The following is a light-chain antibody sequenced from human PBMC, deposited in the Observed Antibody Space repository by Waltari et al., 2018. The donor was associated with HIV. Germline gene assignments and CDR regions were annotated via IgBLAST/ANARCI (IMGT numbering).Light chain of an antibody. V-gene: IGLV3-1*01. CDR1: DLGDSY. J-gene: IGLJ3*02. Sequence: SYDLTQPSSMSVSPGQTASIPCSGYDLGDSYVCGYQQRPGRSPVLVIYQHTKRPSGIHERFSGANSGNTASLTISGTQAMDEADYYCQAFDVRLGQVVFGGGTKLTVL. CDR3: QAFDVRLGQVV. CDR2: QHT.